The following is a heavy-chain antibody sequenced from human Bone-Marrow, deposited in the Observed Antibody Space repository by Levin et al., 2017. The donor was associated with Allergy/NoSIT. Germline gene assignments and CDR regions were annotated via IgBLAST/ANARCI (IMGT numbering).Heavy chain of an antibody. CDR1: GFSFWHYT. D-gene: IGHD3-22*01. CDR3: AGDPARGYYDRSGYSGDH. V-gene: IGHV3-48*02. CDR2: ISSSGDST. J-gene: IGHJ4*02. Sequence: GGSLRLSCAASGFSFWHYTMNWVRQAPGKGLEWVSCISSSGDSTYYADSVKGRFTISRDNAKNSLYLQLNRLSDEDTALYYCAGDPARGYYDRSGYSGDHWGQGTLVTVSS.